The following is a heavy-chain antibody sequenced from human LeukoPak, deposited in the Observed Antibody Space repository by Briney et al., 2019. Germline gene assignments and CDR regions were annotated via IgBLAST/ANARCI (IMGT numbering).Heavy chain of an antibody. CDR2: INPSSGGT. CDR1: GYTFTDYY. Sequence: ASVKVSCKTSGYTFTDYYMHWVRQAPGQGLEWMGWINPSSGGTNYAQKFQGRVAMTRDTSISTAYMELNRLRSDDTAVYYCASGFMGYDRSGYYDDAFDIWGQGTMVTVSS. V-gene: IGHV1-2*02. CDR3: ASGFMGYDRSGYYDDAFDI. D-gene: IGHD3-22*01. J-gene: IGHJ3*02.